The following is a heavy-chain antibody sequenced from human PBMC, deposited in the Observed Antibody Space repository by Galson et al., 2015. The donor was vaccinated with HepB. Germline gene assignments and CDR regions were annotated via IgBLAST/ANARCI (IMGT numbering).Heavy chain of an antibody. CDR1: GFTFSSYA. D-gene: IGHD6-6*01. CDR3: ASKDIAARGY. J-gene: IGHJ4*02. CDR2: ISGSGGST. Sequence: SLRLSCAASGFTFSSYAMSWVRQAPGKGLEWVSAISGSGGSTYYADSVKGRFTISRDNAKNSLYLQMNSLRAEDTAVYYCASKDIAARGYWGQGTLVTVSS. V-gene: IGHV3-23*01.